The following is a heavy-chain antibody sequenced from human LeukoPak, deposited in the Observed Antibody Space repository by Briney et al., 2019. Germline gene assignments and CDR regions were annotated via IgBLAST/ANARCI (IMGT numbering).Heavy chain of an antibody. CDR2: IYYSGST. V-gene: IGHV4-39*07. J-gene: IGHJ6*02. Sequence: PSETLSLTCTVSGGSISGSSYYWGWIRQPPGKGLEWIGSIYYSGSTNYNPSLKSRVTISVDTSKNQFSLKLSSVTAADTAIYYCARGRLTGSNYGMDVWGQGTTVTVSS. CDR3: ARGRLTGSNYGMDV. CDR1: GGSISGSSYY.